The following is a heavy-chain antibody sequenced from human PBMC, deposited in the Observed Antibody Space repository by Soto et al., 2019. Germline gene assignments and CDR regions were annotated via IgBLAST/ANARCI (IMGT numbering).Heavy chain of an antibody. Sequence: QITLKESGPPLVKPTQTLTLTCTLSGFSLSDSGVGVGWLRQPPGKALEWLALISWIDDERYRPSLKSRLTVTKDTSKNQVVLTMTNMDPVDTATYYCARSTYGDPDYWGQGTLVTVSS. CDR3: ARSTYGDPDY. D-gene: IGHD4-17*01. V-gene: IGHV2-5*01. CDR2: ISWIDDE. CDR1: GFSLSDSGVG. J-gene: IGHJ4*02.